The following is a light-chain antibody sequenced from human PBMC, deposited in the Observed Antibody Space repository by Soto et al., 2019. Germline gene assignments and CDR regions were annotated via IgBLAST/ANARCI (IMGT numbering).Light chain of an antibody. J-gene: IGLJ2*01. Sequence: QSVLTQPPSASGTPGQRVTISCSGSSSNIGSNYVYWYQQLPGTAPKLLIYSNNQRPSGVPDRSSGSKSGTSASLAISGLRSEDEADYYCAAWDDSLSGPVFGGGTKVTVL. CDR2: SNN. CDR3: AAWDDSLSGPV. CDR1: SSNIGSNY. V-gene: IGLV1-47*02.